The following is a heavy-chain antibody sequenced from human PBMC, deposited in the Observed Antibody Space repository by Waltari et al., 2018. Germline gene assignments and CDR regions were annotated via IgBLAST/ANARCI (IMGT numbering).Heavy chain of an antibody. CDR3: AREARAYCGGDCHNWFDP. J-gene: IGHJ5*02. CDR2: IYHSGST. Sequence: QVQLQESGPGLVKPSETLSLTCTVSGYSISSGSYWGWIRQPPGKGLEWIGSIYHSGSTYYNPSLKSRVTISVDTSKNQFSLKLSSVTAADTAVYYCAREARAYCGGDCHNWFDPWGQGTLVTVSS. D-gene: IGHD2-21*01. V-gene: IGHV4-38-2*02. CDR1: GYSISSGSY.